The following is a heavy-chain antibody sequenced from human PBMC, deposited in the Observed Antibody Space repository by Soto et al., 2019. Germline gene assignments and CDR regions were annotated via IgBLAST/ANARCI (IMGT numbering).Heavy chain of an antibody. CDR1: GYSFTSYW. D-gene: IGHD2-15*01. Sequence: PGESLKISCKGSGYSFTSYWIGWVRQMPGKGLEWMGIIYPGDSDTRYSPSFQGQVTISADKSISTAYLQWSSLKASDTAMYYCVRTLSPFYCSGGSCYRNWFAPWGQGTLVTVSS. J-gene: IGHJ5*02. CDR3: VRTLSPFYCSGGSCYRNWFAP. V-gene: IGHV5-51*01. CDR2: IYPGDSDT.